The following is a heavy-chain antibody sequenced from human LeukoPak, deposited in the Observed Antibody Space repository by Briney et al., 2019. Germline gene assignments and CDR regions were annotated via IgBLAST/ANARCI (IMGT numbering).Heavy chain of an antibody. CDR3: ARRKDAFDI. CDR2: IYPGDSDT. CDR1: GYIFTNYW. V-gene: IGHV5-51*01. Sequence: GESLKISCKGSGYIFTNYWIGWVRQMPGRGLEWMGIIYPGDSDTRYSPSFQGQVTISADKSISTAYLQWSSLKASDTAIYYCARRKDAFDIWGQGTMVTVSS. J-gene: IGHJ3*02.